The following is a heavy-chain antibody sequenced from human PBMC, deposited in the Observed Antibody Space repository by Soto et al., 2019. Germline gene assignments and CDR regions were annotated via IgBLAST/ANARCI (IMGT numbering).Heavy chain of an antibody. CDR3: ARDLGGGISAP. Sequence: QVQVVQSGAEVKKPGASVKVSCKASGYTFTSYGISWVRQAPGQGLEWMGWINAYNGNTKYAQKLQGRVTMTTDTPTSTAYMELRGLRSDDTAVYYCARDLGGGISAPWGQGTLVTVSS. D-gene: IGHD1-26*01. CDR2: INAYNGNT. CDR1: GYTFTSYG. V-gene: IGHV1-18*01. J-gene: IGHJ5*02.